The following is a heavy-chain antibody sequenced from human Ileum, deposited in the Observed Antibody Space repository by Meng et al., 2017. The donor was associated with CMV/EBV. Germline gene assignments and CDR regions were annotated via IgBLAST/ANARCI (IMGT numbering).Heavy chain of an antibody. J-gene: IGHJ4*02. D-gene: IGHD5-18*01. V-gene: IGHV3-53*01. CDR3: ARAPGRYNNGFDA. Sequence: GESLKISCAASGFSVSLKYISWVRQAPGKGLEWVSVFYSTGTTYYADSVKGRFTISRDNSKNLVYLQMTGLRAEDTAVYYCARAPGRYNNGFDAWGQGTLVTVSS. CDR2: FYSTGTT. CDR1: GFSVSLKY.